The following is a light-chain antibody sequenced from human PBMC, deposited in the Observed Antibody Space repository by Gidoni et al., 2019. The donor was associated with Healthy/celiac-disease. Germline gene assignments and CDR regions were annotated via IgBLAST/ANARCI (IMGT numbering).Light chain of an antibody. CDR2: WAS. CDR1: QSVLYNSNNKNF. Sequence: IVMTQTPDAMAVSLGERATINCKSSQSVLYNSNNKNFLAWSHQKPGQPPKLLIYWASTRESGVPDRFSGCGSGTDFTLTIISLHAEDVAVYFCQQYYSTPTFGQGTKVEIK. J-gene: IGKJ1*01. V-gene: IGKV4-1*01. CDR3: QQYYSTPT.